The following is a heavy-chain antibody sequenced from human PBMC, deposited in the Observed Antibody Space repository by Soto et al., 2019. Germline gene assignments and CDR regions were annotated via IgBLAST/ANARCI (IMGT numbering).Heavy chain of an antibody. CDR1: GFTFSSFD. CDR3: AREATGKTGAAFDI. CDR2: IGATGDT. V-gene: IGHV3-13*01. J-gene: IGHJ3*02. D-gene: IGHD1-1*01. Sequence: EVQLVESGGGLVQPGGSLRLSCAASGFTFSSFDMHWVRQVTGKGLEWVSAIGATGDTYYPDSVKGRFTLSRENVKNSLFLQMNNLRVGDTAIYYCAREATGKTGAAFDIWGQGTIVTVSS.